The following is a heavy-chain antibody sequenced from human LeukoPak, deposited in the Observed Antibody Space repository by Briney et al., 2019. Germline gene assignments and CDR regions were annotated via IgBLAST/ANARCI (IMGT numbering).Heavy chain of an antibody. J-gene: IGHJ5*02. CDR3: ARHYYYNAGTNVFVH. CDR2: IDPTDSYA. Sequence: GESLKISCKASGYNFNTYWISWVRQMPGKGLEWLGKIDPTDSYAAYGPSFQGHVSISLDKSTTTAYLQWSSLKASDSAMYFCARHYYYNAGTNVFVHWDQGTLVTVSS. D-gene: IGHD3-10*01. V-gene: IGHV5-10-1*01. CDR1: GYNFNTYW.